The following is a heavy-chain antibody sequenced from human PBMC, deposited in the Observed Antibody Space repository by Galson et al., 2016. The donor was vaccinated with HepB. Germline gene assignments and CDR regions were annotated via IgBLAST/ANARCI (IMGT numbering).Heavy chain of an antibody. CDR1: GFTFSPYA. D-gene: IGHD1-26*01. J-gene: IGHJ4*02. CDR3: VRTVSVGARPGRHHDH. Sequence: SLRLSCAASGFTFSPYAMSWVRQAPGQGLEWVSIISSGAYKTYYADSVKGRFTISGDDSKDSLYLQMNSLRPDDTAVYYCVRTVSVGARPGRHHDHWGQGTVVTVSS. V-gene: IGHV3-23*01. CDR2: ISSGAYKT.